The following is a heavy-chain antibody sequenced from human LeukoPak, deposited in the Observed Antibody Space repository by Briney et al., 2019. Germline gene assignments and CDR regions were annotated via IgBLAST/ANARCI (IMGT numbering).Heavy chain of an antibody. CDR1: GYTFTSYD. CDR2: MNPNSGNT. Sequence: ASVKVSCYASGYTFTSYDINWVRQATGQGLEWMGWMNPNSGNTGYAQKFQGRVTMTRNTSISTAYMELSSLRSEDTAVYYCARGSLGYCSGGSCPEGYYYYMDVWGKGTTVTISS. D-gene: IGHD2-15*01. J-gene: IGHJ6*03. CDR3: ARGSLGYCSGGSCPEGYYYYMDV. V-gene: IGHV1-8*01.